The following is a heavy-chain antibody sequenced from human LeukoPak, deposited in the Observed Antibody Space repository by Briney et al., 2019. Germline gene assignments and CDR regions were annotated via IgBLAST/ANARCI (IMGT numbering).Heavy chain of an antibody. CDR3: ARYDRGTFDY. D-gene: IGHD3-9*01. CDR2: IYYSGST. Sequence: SETLSLTCTVSGGSISSSSYYWGWIRQPPGKGLEWIGSIYYSGSTYYNPSLKSRVTISVDTSKNQFSLKLSSVTAADTAVYYCARYDRGTFDYWGQGTLVTVSS. V-gene: IGHV4-39*01. J-gene: IGHJ4*02. CDR1: GGSISSSSYY.